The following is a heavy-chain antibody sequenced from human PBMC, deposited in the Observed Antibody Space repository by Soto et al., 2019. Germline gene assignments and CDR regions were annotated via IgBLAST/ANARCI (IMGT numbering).Heavy chain of an antibody. CDR1: GFTFSSYS. J-gene: IGHJ4*02. CDR2: ISSSSSYI. Sequence: EVQLVESGGGLVKPGGSLRLSCAASGFTFSSYSMNWVRQAPGKGLEWVSSISSSSSYIYYADSVKGRFTISRDNAKNSLSHQRNTLRAEDAAVYYCAKEIVGAILDYWGQGTLVNVSS. CDR3: AKEIVGAILDY. V-gene: IGHV3-21*01. D-gene: IGHD1-26*01.